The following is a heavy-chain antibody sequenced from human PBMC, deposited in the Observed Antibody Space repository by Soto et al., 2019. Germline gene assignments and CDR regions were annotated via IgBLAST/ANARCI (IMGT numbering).Heavy chain of an antibody. Sequence: QVQLVQSGTEVKKPGASVKVSCKASGYTFTSYGISWVRQAPGQGLEQMGWITTYNGNTNYAQKLKGRVTMTTDTSTSTAYMELRILRSDDTAVYYCARWVCTGGSCGGDFDYWGQGTLVTVSS. D-gene: IGHD2-15*01. CDR2: ITTYNGNT. J-gene: IGHJ4*02. V-gene: IGHV1-18*01. CDR1: GYTFTSYG. CDR3: ARWVCTGGSCGGDFDY.